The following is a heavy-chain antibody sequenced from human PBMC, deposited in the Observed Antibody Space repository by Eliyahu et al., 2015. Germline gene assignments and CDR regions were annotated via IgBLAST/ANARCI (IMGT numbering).Heavy chain of an antibody. CDR3: ARWVAVAGISY. D-gene: IGHD6-19*01. CDR1: GXTFTNNW. V-gene: IGHV3-7*05. J-gene: IGHJ4*02. CDR2: IKQDGSEK. Sequence: EVQLVESGGGLVQXGGXLRXXCXASGXTFTNNWMSWVRQAPGKGLEWVANIKQDGSEKYYVDSVKGRFTISRDNAKNSLYLQMNSLRAEDTAVYYCARWVAVAGISYWGQGTLVTVSS.